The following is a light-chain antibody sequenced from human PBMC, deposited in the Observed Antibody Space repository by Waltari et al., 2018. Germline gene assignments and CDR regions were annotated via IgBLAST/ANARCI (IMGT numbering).Light chain of an antibody. CDR3: SSQSTKNGEI. V-gene: IGLV2-14*03. CDR2: DVN. J-gene: IGLJ2*01. Sequence: HSPLTQPASASGSPGQPIPFSSPGTRSDVGGGDSFSWYEDHPGQAPKVIIYDVNKRPSGVSDRFSGSKSGNTASLTISGLQAEDEATFYCSSQSTKNGEIFGGGTKVTVL. CDR1: RSDVGGGDS.